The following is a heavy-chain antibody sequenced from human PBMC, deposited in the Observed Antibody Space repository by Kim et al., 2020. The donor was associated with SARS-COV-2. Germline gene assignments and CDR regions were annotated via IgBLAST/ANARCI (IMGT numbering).Heavy chain of an antibody. CDR3: TRVGRGVYGMDV. D-gene: IGHD5-12*01. V-gene: IGHV3-48*02. Sequence: GGSLRLSCAASDFTFNIYSINWVRQAPGKGLEWISYITGNSNTIYYADSVRGRFTISRDNAKNSLCLQMNSLRDEDTAVYYCTRVGRGVYGMDVWGQGTTVTVSS. CDR1: DFTFNIYS. J-gene: IGHJ6*02. CDR2: ITGNSNTI.